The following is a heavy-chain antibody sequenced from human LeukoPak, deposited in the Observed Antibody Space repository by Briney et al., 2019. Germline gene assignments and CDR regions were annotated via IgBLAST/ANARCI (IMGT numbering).Heavy chain of an antibody. Sequence: KTSGTLSLTCGVSGGSISGTNWWSWVRQPPGQGLEWIGEISLRGLTNYNPSLRSRLTMSLDESKNQVSLNLTSVTAADTAVYYCSRESGPFSPFGFWGQGTLVTVSP. D-gene: IGHD1-26*01. CDR1: GGSISGTNW. CDR3: SRESGPFSPFGF. J-gene: IGHJ4*02. CDR2: ISLRGLT. V-gene: IGHV4-4*02.